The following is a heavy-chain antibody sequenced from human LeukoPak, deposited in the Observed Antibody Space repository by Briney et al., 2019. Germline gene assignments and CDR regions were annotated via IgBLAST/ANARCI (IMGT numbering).Heavy chain of an antibody. CDR3: ARYSGYSYGGFDY. CDR1: GDSFSSNSAA. CDR2: TYYRTKWYN. Sequence: SQTLSLTCAISGDSFSSNSAAWNWIRQSPSSGLEWLGRTYYRTKWYNDYAVCVKSIITINPDTSKNQCSLQLNSVTPEDTAVYYCARYSGYSYGGFDYWGQGTLVTVSS. V-gene: IGHV6-1*01. J-gene: IGHJ4*02. D-gene: IGHD5-18*01.